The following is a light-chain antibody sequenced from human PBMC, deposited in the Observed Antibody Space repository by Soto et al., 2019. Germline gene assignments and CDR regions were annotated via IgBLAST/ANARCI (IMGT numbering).Light chain of an antibody. CDR3: QSYDSSLSGWV. CDR2: GNN. J-gene: IGLJ3*02. Sequence: QSVLTQPPSVSGAPGQRVTISCTGATSNIGAGYDVHWYQQLPGTAPKLLIYGNNNRPSGVPDRFSGSKSGTLASLAITGLQAEDEADYYCQSYDSSLSGWVFGGVTKLTVL. CDR1: TSNIGAGYD. V-gene: IGLV1-40*01.